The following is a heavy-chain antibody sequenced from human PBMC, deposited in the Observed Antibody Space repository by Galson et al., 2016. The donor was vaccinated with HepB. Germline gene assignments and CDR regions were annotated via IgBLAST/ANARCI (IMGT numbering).Heavy chain of an antibody. CDR1: GFTVSNNF. D-gene: IGHD4-23*01. Sequence: SLRLSCAASGFTVSNNFMRWVRQAPGKGLEWVANVDPGDGAKYYVNSVAGRFTISRNNARNSLYLQMNSLRAEDTALYYCARQKESREYGGNSPDYWGQGTQVIVSS. CDR3: ARQKESREYGGNSPDY. V-gene: IGHV3-7*01. J-gene: IGHJ4*02. CDR2: VDPGDGAK.